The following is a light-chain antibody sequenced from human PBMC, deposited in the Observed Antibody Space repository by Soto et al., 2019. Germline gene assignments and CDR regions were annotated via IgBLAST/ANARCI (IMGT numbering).Light chain of an antibody. V-gene: IGLV4-69*02. CDR1: SGHSSYA. J-gene: IGLJ3*02. CDR3: QTWATGIRV. CDR2: VNSDGSH. Sequence: VLTQSPSASASLGASVKLTCTLSSGHSSYAIAWHQQQPDKGPRFLMKVNSDGSHIKGDGIPDHFSGSSSGAERYLTISSLQSEDEADYYCQTWATGIRVFGGGTKLTVL.